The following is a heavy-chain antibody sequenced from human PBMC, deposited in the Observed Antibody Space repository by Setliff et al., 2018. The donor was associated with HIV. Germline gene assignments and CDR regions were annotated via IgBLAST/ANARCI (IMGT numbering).Heavy chain of an antibody. V-gene: IGHV1-8*02. J-gene: IGHJ4*02. Sequence: ASVKVSCKASGGTFRSHEISWVRQAPGQGLEWMGGIVPNSGNTGYAQKFQGRVTLTRNTSISTAYMELSSLRSEDTAVYYCARGRGSYSFGYWGQGTLVTVSS. CDR1: GGTFRSHE. CDR3: ARGRGSYSFGY. D-gene: IGHD1-26*01. CDR2: IVPNSGNT.